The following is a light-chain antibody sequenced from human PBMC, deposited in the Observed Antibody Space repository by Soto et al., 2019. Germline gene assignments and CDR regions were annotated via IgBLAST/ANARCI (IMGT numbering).Light chain of an antibody. CDR1: ETTANY. CDR2: SAS. V-gene: IGKV1-39*01. J-gene: IGKJ4*01. Sequence: DIQMTQSPSSLSASVGDRVTITCRASETTANYLNWYRHKPGKAPKLLIHSASSLQSGVPSRFSGRGSGTDFTLTINSLQPEDFATYSCQQTYISPPTFGGGTKVDIK. CDR3: QQTYISPPT.